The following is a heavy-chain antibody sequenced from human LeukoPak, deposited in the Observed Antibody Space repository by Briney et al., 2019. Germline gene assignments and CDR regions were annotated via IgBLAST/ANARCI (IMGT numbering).Heavy chain of an antibody. CDR3: ARLITGHNWSDP. Sequence: SETLSLTCTVSGGSISSSSYYWGWIRQPPGKGLEWIGSIYYSGSTYYNPSLKSRVTISVDTSKNQFSLKLSSVTAADTAVYYCARLITGHNWSDPWGQGTLVTVSS. CDR2: IYYSGST. CDR1: GGSISSSSYY. D-gene: IGHD3-16*01. J-gene: IGHJ5*02. V-gene: IGHV4-39*01.